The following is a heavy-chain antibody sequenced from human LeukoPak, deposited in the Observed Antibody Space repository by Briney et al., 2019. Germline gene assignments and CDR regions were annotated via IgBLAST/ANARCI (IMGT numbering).Heavy chain of an antibody. J-gene: IGHJ4*02. Sequence: SVKVSCKASGGPFSGYAISWVRQAPGQGLEWMGGIIPIFGTAHYAQKFQGRVTITTDESTSTAYMELNGLRSEDTAKYYCAKDTCTNGVCLSSPWGQGTLVTVSS. CDR3: AKDTCTNGVCLSSP. CDR1: GGPFSGYA. V-gene: IGHV1-69*05. CDR2: IIPIFGTA. D-gene: IGHD2-8*01.